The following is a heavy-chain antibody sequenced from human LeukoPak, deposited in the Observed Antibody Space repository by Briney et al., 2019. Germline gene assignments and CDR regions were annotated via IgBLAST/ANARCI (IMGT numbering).Heavy chain of an antibody. V-gene: IGHV4-31*03. D-gene: IGHD4-17*01. CDR2: IYYSGST. CDR3: ARIEPGHDYGDYGAFDI. J-gene: IGHJ3*02. CDR1: GGSISSGGYY. Sequence: PSETLSLTCTVSGGSISSGGYYWSWIRQHPGEGLEWIGYIYYSGSTYYNPSLKSRVTISVDTSKNQFSLKLSSVTAADTAVYYCARIEPGHDYGDYGAFDIWGQGTMVTVSS.